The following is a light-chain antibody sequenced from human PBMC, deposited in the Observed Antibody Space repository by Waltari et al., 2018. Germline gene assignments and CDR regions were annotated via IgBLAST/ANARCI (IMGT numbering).Light chain of an antibody. V-gene: IGLV2-14*03. CDR1: SSDIGGHIH. CDR3: GSYRSGSTLV. Sequence: QSALTQPAPVSGSPGQSIAISCTGTSSDIGGHIHVSWYQQHPGKAPKIIIYNVHNRPSGVSDRFSGSISGLQAEDEADYYCGSYRSGSTLVFGGGTRLTVL. CDR2: NVH. J-gene: IGLJ2*01.